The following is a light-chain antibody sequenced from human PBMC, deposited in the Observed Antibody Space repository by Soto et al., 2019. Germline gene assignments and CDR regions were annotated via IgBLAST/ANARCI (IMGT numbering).Light chain of an antibody. V-gene: IGLV2-14*03. J-gene: IGLJ1*01. CDR3: SSYTSSSNDV. CDR2: DVS. Sequence: QSALTQPASVSGSPGQSITVSCTGTSSDVGGYNYVSWYQQYPGKAPKLMIYDVSNRPSGVSNRFSGSKSGNTASLTISGLQAEDEADYYCSSYTSSSNDVFGTGTKLTVL. CDR1: SSDVGGYNY.